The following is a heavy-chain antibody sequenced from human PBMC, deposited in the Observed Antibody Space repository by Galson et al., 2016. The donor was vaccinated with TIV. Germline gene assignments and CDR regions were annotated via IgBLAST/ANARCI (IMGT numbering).Heavy chain of an antibody. CDR3: TTPPYCGGDCWHYYYYAVDV. V-gene: IGHV3-53*01. CDR1: GFTVSDNY. Sequence: SLRLSCAASGFTVSDNYMIWVRQAPGKGLGWVSLIYSDGSTVYADSVKGRFTISRDDSRNTVSLQMNGLKTEDTAVYYCTTPPYCGGDCWHYYYYAVDVWGQGTTVTVS. D-gene: IGHD2-21*02. J-gene: IGHJ6*02. CDR2: IYSDGST.